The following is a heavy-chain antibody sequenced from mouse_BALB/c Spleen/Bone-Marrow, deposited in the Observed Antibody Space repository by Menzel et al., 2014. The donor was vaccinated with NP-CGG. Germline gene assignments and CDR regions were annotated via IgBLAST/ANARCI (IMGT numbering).Heavy chain of an antibody. V-gene: IGHV14-3*02. CDR1: GFNIKDTF. CDR3: TRGEDY. Sequence: VQLQQSGAELVKPGASVKSSCTGSGFNIKDTFMHWVKQRPEQGLEWIGRIDPANGNTKYDPKFQGKATITADTSSNTAYLQLTSLTSEDTAVYYCTRGEDYWGQCTTLAVSS. J-gene: IGHJ2*01. CDR2: IDPANGNT.